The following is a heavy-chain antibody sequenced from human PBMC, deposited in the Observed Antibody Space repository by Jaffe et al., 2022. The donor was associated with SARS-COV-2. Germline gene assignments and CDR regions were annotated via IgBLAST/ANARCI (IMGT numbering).Heavy chain of an antibody. J-gene: IGHJ5*02. CDR2: IYYSGST. D-gene: IGHD3-10*01. V-gene: IGHV4-59*01. Sequence: QVQLQESGPGLVKPSETLSLTCTVSGGSISSYYWSWIRQPPGKGLEWIGYIYYSGSTNYNPSLKSRVTISVDTSKNQFSLKLSSVTAADTAVYYCAREHRQPSRPWFGESINWFDPWGQGTLVTVSS. CDR3: AREHRQPSRPWFGESINWFDP. CDR1: GGSISSYY.